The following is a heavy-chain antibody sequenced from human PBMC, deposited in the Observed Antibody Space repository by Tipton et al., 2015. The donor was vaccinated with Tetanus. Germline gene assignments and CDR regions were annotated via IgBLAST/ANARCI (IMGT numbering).Heavy chain of an antibody. Sequence: TLSLTCAVYGGSFSGYYWSWIRQPPGKGLEWIGEINHSGSTNYNPSLKSRVTISVDTSKNQFSLKLSSVTAADTAVYYCSRLRFGVWGSRGGGMDVWGQGTTVTVSS. V-gene: IGHV4-34*01. J-gene: IGHJ6*02. CDR3: SRLRFGVWGSRGGGMDV. D-gene: IGHD3-16*01. CDR1: GGSFSGYY. CDR2: INHSGST.